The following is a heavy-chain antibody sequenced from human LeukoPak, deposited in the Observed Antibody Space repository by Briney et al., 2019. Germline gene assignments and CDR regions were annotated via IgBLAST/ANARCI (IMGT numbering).Heavy chain of an antibody. J-gene: IGHJ1*01. Sequence: GGPLRLSCAASGSTFDDYAMHWVRQAPGEGLEWVSLISGYGGRTYYADSVKGRFTISRDNSKNSLYLQMNSLRTEDTALYYCAKDRAEYFQHWGQGTLVTVSS. CDR2: ISGYGGRT. CDR1: GSTFDDYA. V-gene: IGHV3-43*02. CDR3: AKDRAEYFQH.